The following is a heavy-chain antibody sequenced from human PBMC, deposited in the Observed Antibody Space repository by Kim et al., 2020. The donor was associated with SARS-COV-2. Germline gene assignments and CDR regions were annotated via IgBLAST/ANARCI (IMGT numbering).Heavy chain of an antibody. CDR1: GGSFSGYY. CDR2: INHSGST. J-gene: IGHJ6*02. CDR3: ARGQPYYSNYGYPYYYYGMDV. Sequence: SETLSLTCAVYGGSFSGYYWSWIRQPPGKGLEWIGEINHSGSTNYNPSLKSRVTISVDTSKNQFSLKLSSVTAADTAVYYCARGQPYYSNYGYPYYYYGMDVWGQGTTVTVSS. D-gene: IGHD4-4*01. V-gene: IGHV4-34*01.